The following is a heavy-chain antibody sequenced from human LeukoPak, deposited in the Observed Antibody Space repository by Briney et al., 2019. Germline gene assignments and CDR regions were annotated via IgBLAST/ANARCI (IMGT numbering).Heavy chain of an antibody. J-gene: IGHJ2*01. V-gene: IGHV3-23*01. Sequence: GGSLRLSCVASGFTFRNYMSWVRQAPGKGLEWVSGISGSGDRTYYADSVKGRFTISRDNSKNTLYLQMNSLTGEDAAVYYCARDIYWYLDLWGRGTLVTVSS. CDR3: ARDIYWYLDL. CDR1: GFTFRNY. CDR2: ISGSGDRT.